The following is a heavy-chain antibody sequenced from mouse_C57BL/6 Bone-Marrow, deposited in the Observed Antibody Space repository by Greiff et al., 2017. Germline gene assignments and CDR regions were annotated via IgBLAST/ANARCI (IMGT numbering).Heavy chain of an antibody. J-gene: IGHJ1*03. D-gene: IGHD2-2*01. V-gene: IGHV1-82*01. CDR1: GYAFSSSW. Sequence: VQLQQSGPELVKPGASVKISCKASGYAFSSSWMNWVKQRPGKGLEWIGRIYPGAGDTNYHGKFKGKATLTADKSSSTAYMQLSSLTSEDSAVYFCAKGVKGYWYFDVWGTGTTVTVSS. CDR2: IYPGAGDT. CDR3: AKGVKGYWYFDV.